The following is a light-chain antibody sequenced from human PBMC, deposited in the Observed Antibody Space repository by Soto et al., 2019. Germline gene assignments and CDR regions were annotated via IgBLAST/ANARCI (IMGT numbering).Light chain of an antibody. CDR1: SSDVGGYDY. CDR3: CSFTSITGVVV. J-gene: IGLJ3*02. CDR2: DVS. V-gene: IGLV2-14*01. Sequence: SALTQPASVSGSPGQSITISCIGTSSDVGGYDYVSWYRQHPGKAPKLMIYDVSNRASGVSNRFSGSKSGNTASLTISGLQAEDEADYYCCSFTSITGVVVFGGGTKLTVL.